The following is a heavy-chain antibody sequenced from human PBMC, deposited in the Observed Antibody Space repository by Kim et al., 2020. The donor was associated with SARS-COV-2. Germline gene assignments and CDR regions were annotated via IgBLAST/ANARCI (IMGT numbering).Heavy chain of an antibody. CDR3: ARQAYTGWWWFDP. Sequence: YSPSFQGQVTISADKSISTAYLQWSSLKASHTAMYYCARQAYTGWWWFDPWGQGTLVTVSS. V-gene: IGHV5-51*01. D-gene: IGHD2-8*02. J-gene: IGHJ5*02.